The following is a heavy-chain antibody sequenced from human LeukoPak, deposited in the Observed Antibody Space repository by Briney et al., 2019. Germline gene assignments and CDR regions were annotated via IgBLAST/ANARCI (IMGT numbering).Heavy chain of an antibody. D-gene: IGHD7-27*01. V-gene: IGHV4-61*01. Sequence: SETLSLTCTVSGGSISSPSYYWSWIRQPPGKGLEWIGYFSNSGTNNYNPSLKGRVTMSVDTSKNQFSLKLSSVTAADTAVYYCARGSNWGDYWGQGTLVTVSS. CDR3: ARGSNWGDY. CDR1: GGSISSPSYY. J-gene: IGHJ4*02. CDR2: FSNSGTN.